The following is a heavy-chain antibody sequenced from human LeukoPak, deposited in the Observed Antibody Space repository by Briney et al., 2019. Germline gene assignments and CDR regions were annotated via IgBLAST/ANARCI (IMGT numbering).Heavy chain of an antibody. CDR2: MDPNSGNT. V-gene: IGHV1-8*01. J-gene: IGHJ5*02. CDR1: GYTFTSYD. CDR3: ARVLRGVAVLFDP. Sequence: ASVKVSCKASGYTFTSYDINWVRQATGQGLEWMGWMDPNSGNTGYAQKFQGRVTMTRNNSISTAYMELSSLRSEDTAVYYCARVLRGVAVLFDPWGREPWSPSPQ. D-gene: IGHD6-19*01.